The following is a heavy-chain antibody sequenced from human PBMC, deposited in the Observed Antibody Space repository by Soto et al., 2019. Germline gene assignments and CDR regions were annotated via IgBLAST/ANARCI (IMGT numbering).Heavy chain of an antibody. D-gene: IGHD1-26*01. CDR1: GYSFAYYW. Sequence: GESLKISCKAAGYSFAYYWIGLVRQVPGTGLEWMGLLQPGDSTKKSSPSLQGQVTIAVDKALRTVFLQWSSLKASDSAMYYCARLVGASRKFDFCGQGTLVTVSS. V-gene: IGHV5-51*01. CDR3: ARLVGASRKFDF. J-gene: IGHJ4*02. CDR2: LQPGDSTK.